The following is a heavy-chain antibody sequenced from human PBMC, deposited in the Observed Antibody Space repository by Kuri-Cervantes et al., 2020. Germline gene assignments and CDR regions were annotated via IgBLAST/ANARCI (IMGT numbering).Heavy chain of an antibody. D-gene: IGHD5-24*01. CDR2: IYHSGST. CDR1: GGSISSGGYS. Sequence: SETLSLTCAVSGGSISSGGYSWSWIRQPPGKGLEWIGYIYHSGSTYYNPSLKSRVIISVDTSKNQFSLKLSSVTAADTAVYYCASGRDGYISYYFDYWGQGTLVTVSS. V-gene: IGHV4-30-2*01. CDR3: ASGRDGYISYYFDY. J-gene: IGHJ4*02.